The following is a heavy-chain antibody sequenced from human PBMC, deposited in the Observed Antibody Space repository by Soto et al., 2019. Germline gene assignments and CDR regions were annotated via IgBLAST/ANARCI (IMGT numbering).Heavy chain of an antibody. CDR1: GYSISIGNY. Sequence: PSETLSLTCPVSGYSISIGNYWGWIRQPPGKRLEWIGYIYYSGSTYYNPSLKSRVTISVDTSKNQFSLKLSSVTAADTAVYYCARERAAGTDYWGQGTLVTVSS. CDR2: IYYSGST. J-gene: IGHJ4*02. V-gene: IGHV4-38-2*02. CDR3: ARERAAGTDY. D-gene: IGHD6-13*01.